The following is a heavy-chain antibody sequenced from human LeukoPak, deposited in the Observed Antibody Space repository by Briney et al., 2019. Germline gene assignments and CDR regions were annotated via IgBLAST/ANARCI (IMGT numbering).Heavy chain of an antibody. V-gene: IGHV5-10-1*01. CDR1: GYIFTSYW. CDR2: IDPSDSYT. J-gene: IGHJ4*02. Sequence: GAALKISWKCSGYIFTSYWISGVRQLPGKGLEWMGRIDPSDSYTNYNPSFPDHVTIPTGKAISTSCLPVDSLKVSRTAMYYCARQGSYCFIDSWGQGTLVTVSS. CDR3: ARQGSYCFIDS. D-gene: IGHD1-26*01.